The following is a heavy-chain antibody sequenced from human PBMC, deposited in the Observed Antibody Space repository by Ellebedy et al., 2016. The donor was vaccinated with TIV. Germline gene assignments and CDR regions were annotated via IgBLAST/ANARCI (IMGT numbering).Heavy chain of an antibody. CDR1: GFTFSSYS. CDR3: ARDRITYYDILTGYFDY. CDR2: ISSSSSYI. J-gene: IGHJ4*02. V-gene: IGHV3-21*01. D-gene: IGHD3-9*01. Sequence: GGSLRLXXAASGFTFSSYSMNWVRQAPGKGLEWVSSISSSSSYIYYADSMKGRFTISRDNAKNSLYLQMNSLRAEDTAVYYCARDRITYYDILTGYFDYWGQGTLVTVSS.